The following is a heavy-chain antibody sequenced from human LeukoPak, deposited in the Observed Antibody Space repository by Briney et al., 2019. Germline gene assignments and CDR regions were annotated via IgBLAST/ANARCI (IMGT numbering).Heavy chain of an antibody. CDR2: IKQDGSEE. V-gene: IGHV3-7*01. CDR1: GFSFDADW. D-gene: IGHD5-18*01. CDR3: ASGPGYSFET. J-gene: IGHJ5*02. Sequence: GGSLRLSCAIPGFSFDADWMTWVRQAPGKGLEWVANIKQDGSEEAYLDSVKGRFTVSRDIANNALFLQMNSLRAGDTGVYYCASGPGYSFETWGQGTLVTVSS.